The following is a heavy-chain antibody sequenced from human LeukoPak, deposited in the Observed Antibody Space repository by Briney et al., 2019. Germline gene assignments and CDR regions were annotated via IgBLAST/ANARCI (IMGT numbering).Heavy chain of an antibody. D-gene: IGHD3-10*01. Sequence: GGSLRLSCAASGFTLSSDAMSWVRQAPRKGLEWVSVISGSGSSTYYADSLKGRFTISRDNSKNTLYLQMNGLRADDTALYYCAKVFHYGSGSYGSFENWGQGTLVTVSS. CDR3: AKVFHYGSGSYGSFEN. CDR1: GFTLSSDA. V-gene: IGHV3-23*01. CDR2: ISGSGSST. J-gene: IGHJ4*02.